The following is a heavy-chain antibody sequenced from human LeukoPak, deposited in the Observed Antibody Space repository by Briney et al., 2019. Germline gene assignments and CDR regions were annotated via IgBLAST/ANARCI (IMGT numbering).Heavy chain of an antibody. CDR2: IYTSVST. J-gene: IGHJ6*01. Sequence: PSQTLSLTCTVSGGSISSYYWSWIRQPAGEGLGWIGRIYTSVSTNYNPSLKSRVTMSVDTSKNQFSLKLSAVTAADTAVYYCATTVSGDRYGMDVWGQGTTVTVSS. V-gene: IGHV4-4*07. CDR3: ATTVSGDRYGMDV. D-gene: IGHD4-17*01. CDR1: GGSISSYY.